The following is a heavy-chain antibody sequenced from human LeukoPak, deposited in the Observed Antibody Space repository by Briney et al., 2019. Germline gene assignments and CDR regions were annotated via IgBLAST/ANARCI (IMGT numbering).Heavy chain of an antibody. CDR3: ARARRAYCGGDCYSPLGY. Sequence: SETLSLTCAVYGGSFSGYYWSWIRQPPGKGLEWIGEINHSGSTNYNPSLKSRVTISVDTSKNQFSLKLSSVTAVDTAVYYCARARRAYCGGDCYSPLGYWGQGTLVTVSS. CDR1: GGSFSGYY. J-gene: IGHJ4*02. D-gene: IGHD2-21*02. V-gene: IGHV4-34*01. CDR2: INHSGST.